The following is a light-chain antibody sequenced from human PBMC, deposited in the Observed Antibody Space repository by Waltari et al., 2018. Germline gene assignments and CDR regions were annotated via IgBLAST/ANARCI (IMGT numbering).Light chain of an antibody. CDR3: SSYAGDNKLV. V-gene: IGLV2-8*01. J-gene: IGLJ2*01. CDR2: EVS. CDR1: SSDIGGYNY. Sequence: QSALTQPPSASGSPGQSVTISCSGTSSDIGGYNYVPWYQQHPGKAPKLIIYEVSKRPSGVPARFSGSKSGNTASLAVSELQAEDEADYYCSSYAGDNKLVFGGGTKLTVL.